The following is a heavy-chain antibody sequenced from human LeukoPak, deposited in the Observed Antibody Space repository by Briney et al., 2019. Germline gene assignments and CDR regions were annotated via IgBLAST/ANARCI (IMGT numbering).Heavy chain of an antibody. Sequence: GGSLRLSCAASGFAFSSYSMNWVRQAPGKGLEWVSSISSTSSYIYFADSVKGRFTISRDNAKNSLHLQMNSLRAEDTAVHYCAKQWLAPFFDYWGQGTLVTVSS. V-gene: IGHV3-21*01. CDR2: ISSTSSYI. CDR1: GFAFSSYS. D-gene: IGHD6-19*01. J-gene: IGHJ4*02. CDR3: AKQWLAPFFDY.